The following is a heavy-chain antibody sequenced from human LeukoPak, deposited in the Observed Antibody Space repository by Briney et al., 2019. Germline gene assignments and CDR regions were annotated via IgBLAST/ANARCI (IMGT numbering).Heavy chain of an antibody. V-gene: IGHV4-34*01. CDR3: ASGIVVVPAAITGGFDY. Sequence: PSETLSLTCAVYGGSFSGYYWSWIRQPPGKGLEWIGEINHSGSTNYNPSLKSRVTISVGTSKNQFSLKLSSVTAADTAVYYCASGIVVVPAAITGGFDYWGQGTPVTVSS. CDR2: INHSGST. CDR1: GGSFSGYY. D-gene: IGHD2-2*02. J-gene: IGHJ4*02.